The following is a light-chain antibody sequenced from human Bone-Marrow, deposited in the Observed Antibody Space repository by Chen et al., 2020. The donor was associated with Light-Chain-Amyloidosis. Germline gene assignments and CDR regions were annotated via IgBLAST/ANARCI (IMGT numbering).Light chain of an antibody. CDR2: DDS. J-gene: IGLJ3*02. Sequence: SYVLTQPSSVSVAPGQTATIACGGNNIGSTSVHWYQQTPGQAPLLVVYDDSDRPSGIPVRLSGSNSGNTATLTISRVEAGDEADYYCQVWDRSSDRPVFGGVTKLTVL. V-gene: IGLV3-21*02. CDR1: NIGSTS. CDR3: QVWDRSSDRPV.